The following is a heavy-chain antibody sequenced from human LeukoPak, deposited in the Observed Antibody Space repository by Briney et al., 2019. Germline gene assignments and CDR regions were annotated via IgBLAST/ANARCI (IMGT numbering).Heavy chain of an antibody. CDR1: GGSISSYY. V-gene: IGHV4-59*01. D-gene: IGHD5-18*01. Sequence: PSQTLSLTCTVSGGSISSYYWSWIRQPPGKGLEWIGYIYYSGSTNYNPSLKSRVTISVDTSKNQFSLKLSSVTAADTAVYYCARGPTYSYGYPFDYWGQGTLVTVSS. CDR2: IYYSGST. J-gene: IGHJ4*02. CDR3: ARGPTYSYGYPFDY.